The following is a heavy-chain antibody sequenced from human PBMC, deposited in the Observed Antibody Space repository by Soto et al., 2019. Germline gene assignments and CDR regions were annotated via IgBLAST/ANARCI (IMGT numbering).Heavy chain of an antibody. J-gene: IGHJ6*02. CDR1: GFIFNNYA. CDR2: ISAGGGSP. Sequence: GGSLRLSCAASGFIFNNYAMSWVRQAPGKGLEWVSFISAGGGSPNYADSVKGRFTISRDNSKNMVYLQMNSLRAEDTAVYYCAKDGGRQEPAADVWGQGTTVTVAS. V-gene: IGHV3-23*01. D-gene: IGHD2-15*01. CDR3: AKDGGRQEPAADV.